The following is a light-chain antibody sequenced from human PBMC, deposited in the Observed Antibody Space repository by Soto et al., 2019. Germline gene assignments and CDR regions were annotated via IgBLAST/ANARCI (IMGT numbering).Light chain of an antibody. V-gene: IGKV1-5*03. CDR1: QSISSW. J-gene: IGKJ3*01. CDR3: QQYSSYFFT. CDR2: RAS. Sequence: DIQMTQSPSTLSASVGDRVNITCRASQSISSWLAWYQQKPGKAPKLLIYRASDLLTGVPSRFSGSGSGTEFTLTISSLQTDDIATYYCQQYSSYFFTFGPGTKVDVK.